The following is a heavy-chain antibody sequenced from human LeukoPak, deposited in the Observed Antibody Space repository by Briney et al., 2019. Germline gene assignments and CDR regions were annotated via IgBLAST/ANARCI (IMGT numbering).Heavy chain of an antibody. CDR2: IKPDGSEG. CDR1: GFTFSSYA. CDR3: ARGWSFDI. Sequence: PGGSLRLSCAASGFTFSSYAMSWVRQAPGKGLEWVANIKPDGSEGSYVDSVKGRFSILRDNSKNLVYLQMNTLRVEDTALYYCARGWSFDICGQGTMVTVSS. J-gene: IGHJ3*02. V-gene: IGHV3-7*04. D-gene: IGHD6-13*01.